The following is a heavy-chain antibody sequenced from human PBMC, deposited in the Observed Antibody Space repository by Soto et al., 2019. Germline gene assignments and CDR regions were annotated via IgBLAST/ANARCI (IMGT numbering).Heavy chain of an antibody. Sequence: QVQLQQWGAGLLKPSETLSLTCAVYGGSFSGYYWSWIRQPPGKGLEWIGEINHSGSTNYNPSLKRRVTISVDTSKNQFSLRLSSVTAADTAVYYCARGDGDYKGRDAFDIWGQGTMVTVSS. D-gene: IGHD4-17*01. CDR1: GGSFSGYY. CDR3: ARGDGDYKGRDAFDI. J-gene: IGHJ3*02. CDR2: INHSGST. V-gene: IGHV4-34*01.